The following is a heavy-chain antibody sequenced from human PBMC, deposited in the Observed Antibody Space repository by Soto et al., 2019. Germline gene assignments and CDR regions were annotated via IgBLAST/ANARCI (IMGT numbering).Heavy chain of an antibody. CDR1: GYTFTSYG. CDR2: ISAYNGNT. V-gene: IGHV1-18*01. J-gene: IGHJ5*02. CDR3: ARYFVRGVIPHNWFDP. Sequence: ASVKVSCKASGYTFTSYGISWVRQAPGQGLEWMGWISAYNGNTNYAQKLQGRVTMTTDTSTSTAYMELRSLRSDDTAVYYCARYFVRGVIPHNWFDPWGQGSLVTVSS. D-gene: IGHD3-10*02.